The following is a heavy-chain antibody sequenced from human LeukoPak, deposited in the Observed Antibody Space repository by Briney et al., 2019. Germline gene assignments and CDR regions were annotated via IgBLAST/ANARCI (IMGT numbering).Heavy chain of an antibody. D-gene: IGHD3-10*01. Sequence: GRSLRLSCAASGFTFRIYGMHWVRQAPGKGLEWVAVIWNDGSKKYYADSVKGRFTISRDNSKNTVDLQVNSLRAEDTAVYYCAKDQFSGNEQPEYMDVWGKGTAVIVSS. V-gene: IGHV3-33*06. J-gene: IGHJ6*03. CDR3: AKDQFSGNEQPEYMDV. CDR1: GFTFRIYG. CDR2: IWNDGSKK.